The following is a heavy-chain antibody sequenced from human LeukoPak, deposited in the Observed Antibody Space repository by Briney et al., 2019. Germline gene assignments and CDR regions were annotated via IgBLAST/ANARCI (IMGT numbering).Heavy chain of an antibody. CDR1: GGFISRYH. V-gene: IGHV4-4*07. CDR3: ARDVGYCSSRQKTTAPYYYYMDV. Sequence: SETLSLTCTVSGGFISRYHGRWIRHPAGKALEWIVRIYTCGSHNHHTSLKSPVTMSVDTSKNQFSLKLSSVTAADTAVYYRARDVGYCSSRQKTTAPYYYYMDVWGKGTTVTVSS. D-gene: IGHD2-2*03. CDR2: IYTCGSH. J-gene: IGHJ6*03.